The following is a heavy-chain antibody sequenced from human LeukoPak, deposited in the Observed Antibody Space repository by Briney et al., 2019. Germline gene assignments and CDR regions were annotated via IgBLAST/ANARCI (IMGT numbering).Heavy chain of an antibody. CDR1: GFTVITND. V-gene: IGHV3-53*01. Sequence: GGSLRLSCAASGFTVITNDMTWVLQAPGKGLEWVSVLYSDGNTKYADSVQGRFTISRDNSKNTLYPEMNSLSPDDTAVYYCARGVEPLAANTLAYWGQGTLVTVSS. CDR2: LYSDGNT. D-gene: IGHD1-14*01. CDR3: ARGVEPLAANTLAY. J-gene: IGHJ4*02.